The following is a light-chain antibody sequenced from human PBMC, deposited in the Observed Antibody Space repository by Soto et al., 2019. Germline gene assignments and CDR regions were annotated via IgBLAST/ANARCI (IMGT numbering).Light chain of an antibody. CDR2: LGS. Sequence: DIVMTQSPLSLPVTPGEPASISCRSSQSLLHTNGYNYLDWYLQKPGQSPQLLIYLGSNRASGGPDRFSGSASGTDFTLKISRVEVEDVGVYYCMQALQTPWTFGQGTKVEIK. V-gene: IGKV2-28*01. CDR3: MQALQTPWT. J-gene: IGKJ1*01. CDR1: QSLLHTNGYNY.